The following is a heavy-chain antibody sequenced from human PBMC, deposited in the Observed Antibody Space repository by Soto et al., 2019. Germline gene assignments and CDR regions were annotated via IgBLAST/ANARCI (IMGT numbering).Heavy chain of an antibody. Sequence: SGGSLRLSCAASGFTFSRYDMHWGRQATGKGLEWVSAIGTAGDSYYPGSVKGRFTISRENAKNSLYLQMNSLRAGDTAVYYCARAVSSSSGRGYYYYYMDVWGKGTTVTVSS. CDR2: IGTAGDS. D-gene: IGHD6-6*01. V-gene: IGHV3-13*01. CDR3: ARAVSSSSGRGYYYYYMDV. CDR1: GFTFSRYD. J-gene: IGHJ6*03.